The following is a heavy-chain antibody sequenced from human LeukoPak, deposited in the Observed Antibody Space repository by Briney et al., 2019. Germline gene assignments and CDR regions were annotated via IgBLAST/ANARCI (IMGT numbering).Heavy chain of an antibody. D-gene: IGHD3-10*01. CDR3: ARDFHVRYYDTGSYSY. CDR1: GFTFSSYG. V-gene: IGHV3-48*01. CDR2: ISSSGSTI. Sequence: GRSLRLSCAASGFTFSSYGMHWVRQAPGKGLEWVSYISSSGSTIYYSDSVKGRFTISRDNAKNSLYLQTNSLRAEDTAVYYCARDFHVRYYDTGSYSYWGHGTLVTVSS. J-gene: IGHJ4*01.